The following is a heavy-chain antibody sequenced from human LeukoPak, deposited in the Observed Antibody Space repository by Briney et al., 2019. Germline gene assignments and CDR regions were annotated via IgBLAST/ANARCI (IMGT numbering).Heavy chain of an antibody. CDR2: VSWDSAGI. CDR1: GFTFDDYA. D-gene: IGHD4-17*01. V-gene: IGHV3-9*01. Sequence: GGSLRLSCAASGFTFDDYAMHWVRQAPGKGLEWVSGVSWDSAGIVYADSVKGRFTISRDNAKNSLYLQMNSLTAGDTAFYYCTKDRIGKNHGDYDSLDYWGQGTLVTVSS. CDR3: TKDRIGKNHGDYDSLDY. J-gene: IGHJ4*02.